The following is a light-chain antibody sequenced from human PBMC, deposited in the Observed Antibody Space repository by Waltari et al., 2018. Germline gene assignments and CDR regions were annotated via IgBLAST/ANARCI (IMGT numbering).Light chain of an antibody. CDR1: NHAVGNNNH. V-gene: IGLV2-23*02. J-gene: IGLJ2*01. CDR3: FSYTRSITFV. Sequence: HSALTQPASVSGSPGPSITISCSGTNHAVGNNNHFSWYQQHPGRVPKLIIYEVSERPSGVSDRFSGSKSGNTASLTISGLQPDDEADYYCFSYTRSITFVFGGGTKLTVL. CDR2: EVS.